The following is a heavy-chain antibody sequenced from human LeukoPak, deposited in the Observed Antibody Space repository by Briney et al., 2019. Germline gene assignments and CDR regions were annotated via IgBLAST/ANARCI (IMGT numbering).Heavy chain of an antibody. V-gene: IGHV4-59*11. CDR1: GGSISSHY. CDR3: ARVAKNYYGSGGGYYFDY. D-gene: IGHD3-10*01. CDR2: IYYSGST. Sequence: SETLSLTCTVSGGSISSHYWSWIRQPPGKGLEWIGYIYYSGSTNYNPSLKSRVTISVDTSKNQFSLKLSSVTAADTAMYYCARVAKNYYGSGGGYYFDYWGQGTLVTVSS. J-gene: IGHJ4*02.